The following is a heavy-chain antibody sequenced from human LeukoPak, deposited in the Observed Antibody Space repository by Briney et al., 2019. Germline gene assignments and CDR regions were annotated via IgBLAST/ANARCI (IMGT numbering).Heavy chain of an antibody. Sequence: SETLSLTCTVSGGSITNYYWGWIRQPPGKGLEWIGEIYHSGSTNYNPSLKSRVTISVDTSKNQFSLKLSSVTAADTAVYYCARIWVSFDYWGQGTLVTVSS. CDR2: IYHSGST. CDR3: ARIWVSFDY. CDR1: GGSITNYY. V-gene: IGHV4-34*01. J-gene: IGHJ4*02. D-gene: IGHD3-16*01.